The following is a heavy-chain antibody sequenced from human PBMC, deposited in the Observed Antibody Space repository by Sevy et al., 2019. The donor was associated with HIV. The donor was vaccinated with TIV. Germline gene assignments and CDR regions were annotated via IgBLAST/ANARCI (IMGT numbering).Heavy chain of an antibody. Sequence: GGSLRLSCAASGFTFSSYSMNWVRQAPGKGLEWVSVIYSGGSTYYADSVKGRFTISRDNSKNTLYLQMNSLRAEDTAVDYCARGHPHCSGGSCQKYYFDYWGQGTLVTVSS. V-gene: IGHV3-53*01. D-gene: IGHD2-15*01. CDR2: IYSGGST. CDR1: GFTFSSYS. J-gene: IGHJ4*02. CDR3: ARGHPHCSGGSCQKYYFDY.